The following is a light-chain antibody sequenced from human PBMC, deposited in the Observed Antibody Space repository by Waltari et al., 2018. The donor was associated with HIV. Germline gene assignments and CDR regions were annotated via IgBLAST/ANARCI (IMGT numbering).Light chain of an antibody. J-gene: IGLJ2*01. CDR2: DNK. V-gene: IGLV1-40*01. CDR3: QSFDSGLTAVV. Sequence: QSVLTQPPSVSGAPGQRVSISCTGSSSNLGAGFDAQWYQQLPGAAPRLLIYDNKNRPSGVPGRFSGSRAGTSASLASTGLQADDEADYYCQSFDSGLTAVVFGGGTKLTVL. CDR1: SSNLGAGFD.